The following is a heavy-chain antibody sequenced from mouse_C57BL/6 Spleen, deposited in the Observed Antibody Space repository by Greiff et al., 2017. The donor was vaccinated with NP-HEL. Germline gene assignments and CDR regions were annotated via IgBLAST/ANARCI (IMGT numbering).Heavy chain of an antibody. CDR1: GYTFTDYD. CDR2: IDPETGGT. CDR3: TRAPAYYSNYVDYYAMDY. Sequence: QVQLQQSGAELVRPGASVTLSCKASGYTFTDYDMHWVKQTPVHGLEWIGAIDPETGGTAYNQKFKGKAILTADKSSSTTYMELRSLTSEDSAVYYCTRAPAYYSNYVDYYAMDYWGQGTSVTVSS. V-gene: IGHV1-15*01. D-gene: IGHD2-5*01. J-gene: IGHJ4*01.